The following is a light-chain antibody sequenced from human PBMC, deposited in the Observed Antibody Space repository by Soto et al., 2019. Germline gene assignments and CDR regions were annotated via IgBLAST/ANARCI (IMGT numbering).Light chain of an antibody. CDR2: DAS. J-gene: IGKJ4*01. CDR3: QQGAGFPRS. CDR1: QSISSW. V-gene: IGKV1-5*01. Sequence: DLQKTQSPSALTAPVGASATITCRASQSISSWLAWYQQKPGKAPKLLIYDASTLQSGVPSRYSGSGSGTEFTLTIRSLQPEDFATSYCQQGAGFPRSFGGGTKVDIK.